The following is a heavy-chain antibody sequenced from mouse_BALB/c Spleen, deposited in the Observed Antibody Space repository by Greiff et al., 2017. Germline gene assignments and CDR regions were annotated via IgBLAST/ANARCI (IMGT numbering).Heavy chain of an antibody. CDR2: INPNNGGT. CDR3: ARESWYYAMDY. Sequence: EVQLQQSGPELVKPGASVKISCKASGYTFTDYKMHWVKQSHGKSLEWIGDINPNNGGTNYNQKFKGKATLTVDKSSSTAYMELRSLTSEDAAVYCGARESWYYAMDYWGQGTAVTVSS. CDR1: GYTFTDYK. J-gene: IGHJ4*01. V-gene: IGHV1-18*01.